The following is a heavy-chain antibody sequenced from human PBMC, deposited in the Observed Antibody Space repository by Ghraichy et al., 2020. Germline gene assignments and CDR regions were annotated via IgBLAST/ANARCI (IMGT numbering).Heavy chain of an antibody. CDR1: GGSFSGYY. V-gene: IGHV4-34*01. Sequence: ESLNISCAVYGGSFSGYYWSWIRQPPGKGLEWIGEINHSGSTNYNPSLKSRVTISVDTSKNQFSLKLSSVTAADTAVYYCARTRRPYGGNSPFVYWGQGTLVTVSS. J-gene: IGHJ4*02. CDR3: ARTRRPYGGNSPFVY. D-gene: IGHD4-23*01. CDR2: INHSGST.